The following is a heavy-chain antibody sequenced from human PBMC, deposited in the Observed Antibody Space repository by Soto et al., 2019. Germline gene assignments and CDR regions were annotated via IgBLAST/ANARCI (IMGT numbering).Heavy chain of an antibody. CDR3: ARGPPYDSSGSPFDY. CDR2: ISYDGSNK. V-gene: IGHV3-30-3*01. CDR1: VFTFSSYA. Sequence: GWSLRLSCAASVFTFSSYAMHWVRQAPGKGLEWVAVISYDGSNKYYADSVKGRFTISRDNSKNTLYLQMNSLRAEDTAVYYCARGPPYDSSGSPFDYWGQGTLVTVS. J-gene: IGHJ4*02. D-gene: IGHD3-22*01.